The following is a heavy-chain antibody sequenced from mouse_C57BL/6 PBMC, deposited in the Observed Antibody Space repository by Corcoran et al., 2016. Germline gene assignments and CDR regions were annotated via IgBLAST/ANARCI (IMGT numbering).Heavy chain of an antibody. Sequence: QVQLQQSGPELVKPGASVKISCKASGYSFTSYYMHWVKQKPGQGLEWIGWIYPGSGNTKYNEKFKGKATLTADTSSSTAYMQLSSLTSEDSAVYYCARLLRSAMDYWGQGTSVTVSS. CDR3: ARLLRSAMDY. J-gene: IGHJ4*01. D-gene: IGHD1-1*01. V-gene: IGHV1-66*01. CDR1: GYSFTSYY. CDR2: IYPGSGNT.